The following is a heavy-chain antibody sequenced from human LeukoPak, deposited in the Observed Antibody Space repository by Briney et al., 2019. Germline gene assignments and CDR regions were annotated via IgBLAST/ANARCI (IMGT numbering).Heavy chain of an antibody. D-gene: IGHD3-10*01. V-gene: IGHV1-2*02. CDR3: ARGRFGEWDNWFDP. J-gene: IGHJ5*02. Sequence: AAVKVSCKASGYTFTGHYIHCLRQAPGQGPDWKGWINTTSSGTNYAQKFQGRVTMTRDTSISTAYMELSRLASDDTAVYFCARGRFGEWDNWFDPWGQGTLVTVSS. CDR2: INTTSSGT. CDR1: GYTFTGHY.